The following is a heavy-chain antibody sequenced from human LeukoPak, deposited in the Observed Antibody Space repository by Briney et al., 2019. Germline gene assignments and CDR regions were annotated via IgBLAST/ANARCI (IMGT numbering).Heavy chain of an antibody. J-gene: IGHJ4*02. CDR1: GFTVSSNY. Sequence: GGSLRLSCAASGFTVSSNYMSWVRQAPGKGLEWVSVIYSGGSTYYADSVKGRFTISRDNSKNTLYLQMNSLRAEDTAVYYCATLGYCSSTSCENHDYWGQGTLVTVSS. V-gene: IGHV3-53*05. CDR3: ATLGYCSSTSCENHDY. CDR2: IYSGGST. D-gene: IGHD2-2*01.